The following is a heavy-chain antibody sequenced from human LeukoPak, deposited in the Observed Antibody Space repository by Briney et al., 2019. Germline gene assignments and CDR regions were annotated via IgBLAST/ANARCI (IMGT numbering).Heavy chain of an antibody. CDR1: GFTFATYG. J-gene: IGHJ2*01. Sequence: GGTLRLSCAASGFTFATYGMSWVRQAPGKGLQWVSTMSATGSDIHHADSVKGRFTISRDNSKNTLYLQMNSLRAEDTAVYYCAKDLVTWASGNWYFDLWGRGTLVTVSS. CDR3: AKDLVTWASGNWYFDL. D-gene: IGHD2-21*02. CDR2: MSATGSDI. V-gene: IGHV3-23*01.